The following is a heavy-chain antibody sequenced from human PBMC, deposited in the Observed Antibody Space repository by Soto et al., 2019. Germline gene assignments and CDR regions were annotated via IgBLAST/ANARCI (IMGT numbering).Heavy chain of an antibody. V-gene: IGHV3-21*01. D-gene: IGHD3-3*01. J-gene: IGHJ2*01. Sequence: GGSLRLSCAASGFTFSSYSMNWVRQAPGKGLEWVSSISSSSSYIYYADSVKGRFTISRDNAKNSLYLQMNSLRAEDTAVYYCARELADFWSGRKGYWYFDLWGRGTLVTVSS. CDR2: ISSSSSYI. CDR1: GFTFSSYS. CDR3: ARELADFWSGRKGYWYFDL.